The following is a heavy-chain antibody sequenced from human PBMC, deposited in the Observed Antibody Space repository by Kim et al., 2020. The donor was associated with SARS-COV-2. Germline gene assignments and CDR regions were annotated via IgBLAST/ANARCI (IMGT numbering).Heavy chain of an antibody. CDR1: GFTFNNYA. CDR3: AKDSSGWYAENY. V-gene: IGHV3-23*01. Sequence: GGSLRLSCAVSGFTFNNYAMSWVRQAPGEGLQYVSTISADGSRTYYADSVKGRFTISRDNSKNTLYLQMNGLRAEDTAVYYCAKDSSGWYAENYWGQGTLVTVSS. D-gene: IGHD6-19*01. CDR2: ISADGSRT. J-gene: IGHJ4*02.